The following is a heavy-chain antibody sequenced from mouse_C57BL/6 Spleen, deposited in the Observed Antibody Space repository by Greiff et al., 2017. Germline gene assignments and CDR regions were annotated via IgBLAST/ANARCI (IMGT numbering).Heavy chain of an antibody. CDR2: INPNNGGT. Sequence: EVHLVESGPELVKPGASVKIPCKASGYTFTDYNMDWVKQSHGKSLEWIGDINPNNGGTIYNQKFKGKATLTVDKSSSTAYMELRSLTSEDTAVYYCATHSTMRGFAYWGQGTLVTVSA. CDR3: ATHSTMRGFAY. D-gene: IGHD2-4*01. V-gene: IGHV1-18*01. CDR1: GYTFTDYN. J-gene: IGHJ3*01.